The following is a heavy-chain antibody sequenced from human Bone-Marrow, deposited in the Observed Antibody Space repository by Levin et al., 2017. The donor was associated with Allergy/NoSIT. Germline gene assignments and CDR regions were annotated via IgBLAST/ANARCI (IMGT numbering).Heavy chain of an antibody. V-gene: IGHV4-30-2*01. D-gene: IGHD3-10*01. CDR2: IYHTGST. J-gene: IGHJ4*02. CDR3: ARAPMLRGVLVTPYFDY. CDR1: GGSISSGDYS. Sequence: TLSLTCAVSGGSISSGDYSWNWFRQPPGRGLEWIGYIYHTGSTYYSPSLRSRVTMSVDRSKSQFSLRLISVTAADTAVYYCARAPMLRGVLVTPYFDYWGQGTLVTVSS.